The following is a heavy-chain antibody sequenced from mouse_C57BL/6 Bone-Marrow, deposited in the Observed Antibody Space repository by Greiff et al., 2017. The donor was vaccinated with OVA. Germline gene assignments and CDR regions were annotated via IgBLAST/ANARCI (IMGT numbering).Heavy chain of an antibody. D-gene: IGHD1-1*01. V-gene: IGHV1-26*01. CDR3: ARDYYGSSWYFDV. CDR2: INPNNGGT. J-gene: IGHJ1*03. CDR1: GYTFTDYY. Sequence: VQLQQSGPELVKPGASVKISCKASGYTFTDYYMNWVEQSHGKSLEWIGDINPNNGGTSYNQKFKGKATLTVDKSSSTAYMELRSLTSEDSAVYYCARDYYGSSWYFDVWGTGTTVTVSS.